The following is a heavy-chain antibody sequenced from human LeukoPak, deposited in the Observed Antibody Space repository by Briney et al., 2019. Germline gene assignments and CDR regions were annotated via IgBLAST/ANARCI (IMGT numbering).Heavy chain of an antibody. J-gene: IGHJ3*02. D-gene: IGHD3-22*01. Sequence: PSQTLSLTCTVSGGSIGSGGYYWSWLRQPPGQGLEWIGYIYHSGSTYYNPSLKSRVTISVDRSKNQFSLKLSSVTAADTAVYYCARGETITMIVVASVAFDIWGQGTMVTVSS. CDR2: IYHSGST. V-gene: IGHV4-30-2*01. CDR3: ARGETITMIVVASVAFDI. CDR1: GGSIGSGGYY.